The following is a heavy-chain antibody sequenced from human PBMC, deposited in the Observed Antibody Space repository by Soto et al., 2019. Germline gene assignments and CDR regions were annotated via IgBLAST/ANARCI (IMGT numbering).Heavy chain of an antibody. CDR3: ARHQSHSSSYVDP. CDR1: GGSISNYY. Sequence: PSETLSLTCTVSGGSISNYYWTWIRQPPGKGLEWIGYIYYSGSTNYNPSLKSRVTISIDTSKNQFSLKLSSVTAADTAVYYCARHQSHSSSYVDPWGQGTLVTVSS. V-gene: IGHV4-59*08. J-gene: IGHJ5*02. D-gene: IGHD6-13*01. CDR2: IYYSGST.